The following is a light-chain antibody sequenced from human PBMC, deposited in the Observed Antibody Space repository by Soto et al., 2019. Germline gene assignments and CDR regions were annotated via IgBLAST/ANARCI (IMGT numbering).Light chain of an antibody. Sequence: EIVLTQFPATLSFSPGERATLSCRASQSVSTFLAWYQQKPGQAPRLVGYDASKRATGIPARFSGSGSGTDFNLTISSLEPEDFAVYYCQQLSSWRVLFGGGTKVEIK. CDR1: QSVSTF. CDR2: DAS. V-gene: IGKV3-11*01. CDR3: QQLSSWRVL. J-gene: IGKJ4*01.